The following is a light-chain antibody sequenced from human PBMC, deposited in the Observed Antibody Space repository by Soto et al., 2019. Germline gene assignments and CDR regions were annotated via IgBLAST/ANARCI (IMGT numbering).Light chain of an antibody. Sequence: VVTQSPATLSLSPGERATLSCRASQSVSSYLAWYQQKPGQAPRLLIYDASNRATGIPARFSGSGSGTDFTLTISSLEPEDFAVYYCQQRSNWPTFGGGTKVDIK. V-gene: IGKV3-11*01. CDR1: QSVSSY. CDR3: QQRSNWPT. J-gene: IGKJ4*01. CDR2: DAS.